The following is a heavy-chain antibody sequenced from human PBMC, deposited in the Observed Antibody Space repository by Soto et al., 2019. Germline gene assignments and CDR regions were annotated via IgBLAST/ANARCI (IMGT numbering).Heavy chain of an antibody. CDR2: IEPSDSYT. CDR3: ASTHSSGGYYYYGMDV. V-gene: IGHV5-10-1*01. Sequence: GESLKISCKGSGYSFTSYWISWVRQMPGTGLEWMGRIEPSDSYTNYSPSFQGHVTISADKSISTAYLQWSSLKASDTAMYYCASTHSSGGYYYYGMDVWGQGTTVTVSS. J-gene: IGHJ6*02. CDR1: GYSFTSYW. D-gene: IGHD6-25*01.